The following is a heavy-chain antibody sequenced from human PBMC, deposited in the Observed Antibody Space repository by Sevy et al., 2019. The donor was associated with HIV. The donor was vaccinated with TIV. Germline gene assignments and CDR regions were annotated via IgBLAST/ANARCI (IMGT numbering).Heavy chain of an antibody. CDR2: IYPDDSDV. J-gene: IGHJ4*02. CDR3: ARRFYDSTGYPQYFFHH. CDR1: GYRFTSYW. V-gene: IGHV5-51*01. D-gene: IGHD3-22*01. Sequence: GESLKISCRASGYRFTSYWIAWVRQVPGKGLEWMGIIYPDDSDVRYSPSLQGQVTISVDKSISTAYLQWRSLEASDTAMYFCARRFYDSTGYPQYFFHHWGQGTLVTVSS.